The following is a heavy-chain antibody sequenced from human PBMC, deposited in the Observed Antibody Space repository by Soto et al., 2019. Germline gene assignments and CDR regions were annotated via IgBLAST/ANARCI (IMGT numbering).Heavy chain of an antibody. J-gene: IGHJ4*02. CDR2: IIPILGIA. Sequence: QVQLVQSGAEVKKPGSSVKVSCKASGGTFSSYTISWVRQAPGQGLEWMGRIIPILGIANYAQKFQGRVTITADKSTSTACMELSSLRSEDTAVYYCASILDPSGSLDYWGQGTLVTVSS. D-gene: IGHD1-26*01. V-gene: IGHV1-69*02. CDR1: GGTFSSYT. CDR3: ASILDPSGSLDY.